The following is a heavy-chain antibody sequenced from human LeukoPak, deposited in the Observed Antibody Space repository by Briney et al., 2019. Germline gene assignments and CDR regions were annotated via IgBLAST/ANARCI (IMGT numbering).Heavy chain of an antibody. CDR3: ARVGHCSSTSCYKHYYYYMDV. V-gene: IGHV3-33*08. Sequence: PGGSLRLSCAASGFTFSSYGMHWVRQAPGKGLEWVGVIGYDGNNKYYADSVKGRFTISRDNSKNTLYLQMNSLRAEDTAVYYCARVGHCSSTSCYKHYYYYMDVWGKGTTVTVSS. CDR2: IGYDGNNK. CDR1: GFTFSSYG. D-gene: IGHD2-2*02. J-gene: IGHJ6*03.